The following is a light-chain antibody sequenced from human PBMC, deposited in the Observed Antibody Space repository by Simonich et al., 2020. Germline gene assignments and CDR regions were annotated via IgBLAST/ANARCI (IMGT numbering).Light chain of an antibody. J-gene: IGKJ2*01. CDR2: WES. CDR1: QSVLYSSNNKNY. CDR3: QQYYSTPPT. Sequence: DIVMTQSPDSLAVSLGERATINCKSSQSVLYSSNNKNYLVWYQKKPGQPPKLLIYWESTRESGVPDRFSGSGSGTDFTLTISSLQAEDVAVYYCQQYYSTPPTFGQGTKLEIK. V-gene: IGKV4-1*01.